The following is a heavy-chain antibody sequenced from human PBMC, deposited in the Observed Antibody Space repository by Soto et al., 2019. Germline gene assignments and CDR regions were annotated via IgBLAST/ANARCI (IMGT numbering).Heavy chain of an antibody. J-gene: IGHJ4*02. Sequence: GGSLRLSCAASGFTFSNAWMNWVRQAPGKGLEWVGRIKSKTDGGTTDYAAPVKGRFTISRDDSKNTLYLQMNSLKTEDTAVYYCTTELQPGIAVPLVSYWGQGTLVTVSS. CDR1: GFTFSNAW. V-gene: IGHV3-15*07. CDR2: IKSKTDGGTT. D-gene: IGHD6-19*01. CDR3: TTELQPGIAVPLVSY.